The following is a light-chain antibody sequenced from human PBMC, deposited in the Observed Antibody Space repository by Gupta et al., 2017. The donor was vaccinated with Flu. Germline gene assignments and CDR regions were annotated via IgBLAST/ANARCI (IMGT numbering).Light chain of an antibody. CDR2: SNN. CDR3: AAWDDSLNGVV. J-gene: IGLJ2*01. CDR1: SSNIGSNT. V-gene: IGLV1-44*01. Sequence: QSVLTPPPSASGTPGQRVTISCSGRSSNIGSNTVNWYQQLPGTAPKVLIYSNNQRPSGVPDRFSGSKSGTSASLAISGLQSEDEADYHCAAWDDSLNGVVFGGGTKLTVL.